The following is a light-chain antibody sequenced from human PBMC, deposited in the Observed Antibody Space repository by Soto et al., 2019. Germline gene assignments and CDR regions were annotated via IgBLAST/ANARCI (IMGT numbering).Light chain of an antibody. CDR1: XXISSF. Sequence: QSPSSLSASVXXRVTITXXXXXXISSFLAWYQQKPGKAPKLLIYAATSLQSGVPSRFSGSGSGTEFTLTISSLQPEDFATYYCQQLALYPSTFGGGTKVE. J-gene: IGKJ4*01. V-gene: IGKV1-9*01. CDR3: QQLALYPST. CDR2: AAT.